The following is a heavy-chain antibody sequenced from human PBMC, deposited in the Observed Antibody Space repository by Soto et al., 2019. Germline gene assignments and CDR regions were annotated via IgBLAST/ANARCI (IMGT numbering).Heavy chain of an antibody. CDR3: ARDYSRYYDILTGYYQFDY. CDR1: GYTFTSYG. D-gene: IGHD3-9*01. V-gene: IGHV1-18*01. J-gene: IGHJ4*02. Sequence: SVNVSCKASGYTFTSYGISWVRQAPGQGLEWMGWISAYNGNTNYAQKLQGRVTMTTDTSTSTAYMELRSLRSDDTAVYYCARDYSRYYDILTGYYQFDYWGQGTLVTVSS. CDR2: ISAYNGNT.